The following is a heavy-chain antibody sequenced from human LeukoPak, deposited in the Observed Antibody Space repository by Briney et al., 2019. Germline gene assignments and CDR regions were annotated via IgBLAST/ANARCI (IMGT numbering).Heavy chain of an antibody. D-gene: IGHD2/OR15-2a*01. J-gene: IGHJ3*02. CDR2: IYPGDSDT. CDR1: GYSFTSYW. Sequence: GESLKISCKGSGYSFTSYWIGWVRQMPGKGLEWMGDIYPGDSDTRYSPSFQGQVTISADKSITTAHLQWSSLRASDTAMYYCARGQANRDAFDIWGQGTMVTVSS. CDR3: ARGQANRDAFDI. V-gene: IGHV5-51*01.